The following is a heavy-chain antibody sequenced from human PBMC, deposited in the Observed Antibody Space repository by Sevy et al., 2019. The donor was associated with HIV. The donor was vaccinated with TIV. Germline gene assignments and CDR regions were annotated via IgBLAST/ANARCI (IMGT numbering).Heavy chain of an antibody. V-gene: IGHV3-53*01. J-gene: IGHJ6*02. CDR1: GFTLTNEF. Sequence: GGSLRLSCAVSGFTLTNEFFSWVRQAPGKGLEWVAVVYSGGGTYYAESVKGRLTISRDKSKSTLYLQMKSLRAEDTAVYYCARVGYCRGGTCFSGFYYAMDVWGQGTTVTVSS. CDR2: VYSGGGT. CDR3: ARVGYCRGGTCFSGFYYAMDV. D-gene: IGHD2-15*01.